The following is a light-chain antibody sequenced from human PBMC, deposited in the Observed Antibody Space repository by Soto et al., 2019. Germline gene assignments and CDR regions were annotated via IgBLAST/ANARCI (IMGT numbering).Light chain of an antibody. Sequence: DIQMTQSPASLSASVGDRVTITCRPSQSIDNFLNWYQQKPGKAPNLLIYATSSLQSGVPSRFRGSGSGTDFTLTISSLQPEDFATYYCQQSFSTPGTFGQGTKVDIK. CDR1: QSIDNF. V-gene: IGKV1-39*01. CDR3: QQSFSTPGT. CDR2: ATS. J-gene: IGKJ1*01.